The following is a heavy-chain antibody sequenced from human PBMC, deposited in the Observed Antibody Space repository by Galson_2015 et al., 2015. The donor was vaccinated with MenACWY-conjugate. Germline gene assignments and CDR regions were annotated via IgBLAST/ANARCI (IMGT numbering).Heavy chain of an antibody. J-gene: IGHJ6*02. CDR2: ISAYNGNT. CDR3: ARDREGNSGSGSYYNYYAMDV. CDR1: GYTFTSYG. Sequence: SVKVSCKASGYTFTSYGISWVRQAPGQGLEWMGWISAYNGNTNYVEKFQGRVTMTTDTSTSTTYMEMRSLRSDDTAVYYCARDREGNSGSGSYYNYYAMDVWGQGTTVIVSS. V-gene: IGHV1-18*01. D-gene: IGHD3-10*01.